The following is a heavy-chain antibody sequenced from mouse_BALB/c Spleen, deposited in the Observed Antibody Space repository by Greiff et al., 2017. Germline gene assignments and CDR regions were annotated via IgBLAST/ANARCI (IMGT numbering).Heavy chain of an antibody. CDR2: IDPENGNT. V-gene: IGHV14-1*02. Sequence: EVKLQQSGAELVRPGALVKLSCKASGFNIKDYYMHWVKQRPEQGLEWIGWIDPENGNTIYDPKFQGKASITADTSSNTAYLQLSSLTSEDTAVYYCASGGGSFAYWGQGTLVTVSA. CDR1: GFNIKDYY. J-gene: IGHJ3*01. CDR3: ASGGGSFAY.